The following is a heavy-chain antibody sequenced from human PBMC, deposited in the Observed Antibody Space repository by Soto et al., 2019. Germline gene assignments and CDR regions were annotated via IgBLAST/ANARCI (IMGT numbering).Heavy chain of an antibody. CDR1: GYTFTSYG. Sequence: QVQLVQSGAEVKKPGASVKVSCKASGYTFTSYGISWVRQAPGQGLEWMGWISAYNGNTNYAQKLQGRVTMTTDTPTSTDYMELRSLRSDDTAVYYCARDGALGESYYYYGMDVWGQGTTVTVSS. CDR2: ISAYNGNT. CDR3: ARDGALGESYYYYGMDV. J-gene: IGHJ6*02. D-gene: IGHD3-16*01. V-gene: IGHV1-18*01.